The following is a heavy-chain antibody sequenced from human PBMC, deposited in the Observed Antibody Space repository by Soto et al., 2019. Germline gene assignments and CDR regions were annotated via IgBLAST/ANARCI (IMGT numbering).Heavy chain of an antibody. CDR3: AKDQSLGGVVVITLDY. J-gene: IGHJ4*02. CDR1: GFTFSSYA. Sequence: LRLSCAASGFTFSSYAMSWVRQAPGKGLEWVSAISGSGGSTYYADSVKGRFTISRDNSKNTLYLQMNSLRAEDTAVYYCAKDQSLGGVVVITLDYWGQGTLVTVSS. D-gene: IGHD3-22*01. CDR2: ISGSGGST. V-gene: IGHV3-23*01.